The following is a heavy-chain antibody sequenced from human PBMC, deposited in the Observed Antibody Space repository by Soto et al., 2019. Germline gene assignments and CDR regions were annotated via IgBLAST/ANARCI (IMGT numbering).Heavy chain of an antibody. V-gene: IGHV3-11*04. CDR3: TSTASAAFDI. J-gene: IGHJ3*02. CDR1: GFTFSDYY. Sequence: GGSLRLSCAASGFTFSDYYMSWIRQAPGKGLEWVSYISSSGSTIFHADSVKGRFTISRDSAKNSLYLQMNSLRAEDTAVYYCTSTASAAFDIWGQGTMVTVSS. CDR2: ISSSGSTI. D-gene: IGHD2-21*02.